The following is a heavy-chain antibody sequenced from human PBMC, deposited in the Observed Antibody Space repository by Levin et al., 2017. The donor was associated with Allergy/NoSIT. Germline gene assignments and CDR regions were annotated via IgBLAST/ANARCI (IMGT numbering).Heavy chain of an antibody. D-gene: IGHD6-13*01. CDR2: INHSGST. V-gene: IGHV4-34*01. CDR1: GGSFSGYY. Sequence: SSETLSLTCAVYGGSFSGYYWSWIRQPPGKGLEWIGEINHSGSTNYNPSLKSRVTISVDTSKNQFSLKLSSVTAADTAVYYCALGYGEGVDYWGQGTLVTVSS. J-gene: IGHJ4*02. CDR3: ALGYGEGVDY.